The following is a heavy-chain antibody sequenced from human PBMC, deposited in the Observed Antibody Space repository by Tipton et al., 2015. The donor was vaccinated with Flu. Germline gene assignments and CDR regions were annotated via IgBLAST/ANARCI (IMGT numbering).Heavy chain of an antibody. J-gene: IGHJ5*01. V-gene: IGHV4-38-2*02. CDR2: ICPGSP. CDR3: ARRDFSNYVSEPRNWFDF. Sequence: TLSLTCTVSGYSMRSDYFWGWVRQPPGKGLEWIGNICPGSPYYNPSLRSRVTISIARSKAQFSLKLTSVTAADTAVYFCARRDFSNYVSEPRNWFDFWGQGTLVTVSS. D-gene: IGHD4-11*01. CDR1: GYSMRSDYF.